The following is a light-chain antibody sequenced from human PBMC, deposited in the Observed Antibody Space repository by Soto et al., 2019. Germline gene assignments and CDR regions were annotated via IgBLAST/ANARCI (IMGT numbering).Light chain of an antibody. Sequence: QSVLTQPASVSGSPGQSITISCTGTSSDVGSYNLVSWYQQHPGKAPKVMIYEDSKRPSGVSNRFSGSKSGNTASLTISGLQAEDEADYYCCSYAGSRTNYVFGTGTKLTVL. CDR2: EDS. V-gene: IGLV2-23*01. J-gene: IGLJ1*01. CDR3: CSYAGSRTNYV. CDR1: SSDVGSYNL.